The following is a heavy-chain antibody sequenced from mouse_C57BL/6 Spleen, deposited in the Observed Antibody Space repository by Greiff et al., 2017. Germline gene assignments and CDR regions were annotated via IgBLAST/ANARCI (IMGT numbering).Heavy chain of an antibody. V-gene: IGHV1-64*01. CDR1: GYTFTSYW. CDR2: IHPNSGST. Sequence: VQLQQPGAELVKPGASVKLSCKASGYTFTSYWMHWVKQRPGQGLEWIGMIHPNSGSTNYNEKFKSKATLTVDKSSSTAYMQLSSLTSEDSAVYYCARGVSTMITSYAMDYWGQGTSVTVSS. D-gene: IGHD2-4*01. J-gene: IGHJ4*01. CDR3: ARGVSTMITSYAMDY.